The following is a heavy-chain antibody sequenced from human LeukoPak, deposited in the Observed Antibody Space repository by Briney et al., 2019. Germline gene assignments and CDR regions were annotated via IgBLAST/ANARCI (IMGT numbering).Heavy chain of an antibody. D-gene: IGHD3-22*01. Sequence: SETLSLTCTVSGGSISSSSYYWGWIRQPPGKGLEWIGSIYYSGSTYYNPSLKSRVTISVDTSKNQFSLKLSSVTAADTAVYYCARITANRAKSYYYDSSGATAYFDYWGQGTLVTVSS. J-gene: IGHJ4*02. CDR2: IYYSGST. V-gene: IGHV4-39*07. CDR3: ARITANRAKSYYYDSSGATAYFDY. CDR1: GGSISSSSYY.